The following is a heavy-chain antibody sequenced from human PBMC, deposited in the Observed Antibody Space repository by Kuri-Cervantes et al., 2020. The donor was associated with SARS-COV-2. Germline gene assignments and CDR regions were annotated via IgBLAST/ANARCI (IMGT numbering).Heavy chain of an antibody. CDR3: ARETYEPLGTIFGVPGVPYFDY. J-gene: IGHJ4*02. CDR1: GGSIGSSSYY. CDR2: IYYSGST. V-gene: IGHV4-39*07. D-gene: IGHD3-3*01. Sequence: SETLSLTCTVSGGSIGSSSYYWGWTRQPPGKGLEWIGSIYYSGSTYYNPSLKSRVTISVDTSKNQFSLKLSSVTAADTAVYYCARETYEPLGTIFGVPGVPYFDYWGQGTLVTVSS.